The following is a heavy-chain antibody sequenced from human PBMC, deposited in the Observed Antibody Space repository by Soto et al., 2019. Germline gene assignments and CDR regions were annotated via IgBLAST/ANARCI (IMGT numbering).Heavy chain of an antibody. V-gene: IGHV1-69*13. J-gene: IGHJ4*02. CDR3: ARWDSSGWYYFVY. Sequence: SVKVSCKASGGTFSSYAISWVRQAPGQGLEWMGGIIPIFGTANYAQKFQGRVTITADESTSTAYMELSSLRSEDTAVYYCARWDSSGWYYFVYWGREPWSPSPQ. CDR2: IIPIFGTA. CDR1: GGTFSSYA. D-gene: IGHD6-19*01.